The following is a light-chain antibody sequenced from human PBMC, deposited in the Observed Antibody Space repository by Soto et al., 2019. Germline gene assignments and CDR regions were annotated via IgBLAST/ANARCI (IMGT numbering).Light chain of an antibody. CDR2: AAS. V-gene: IGKV1-9*01. J-gene: IGKJ1*01. CDR3: QQLNSYPRT. CDR1: QGMSSY. Sequence: DIPLTQSPSFLSASVGDRVTITCRASQGMSSYLAWYQQKPGKAPKLLIYAASTLQSGVPSRFSGRGSGTEFTLTISSLQPEDFATYYCQQLNSYPRTFGQGTKVEIK.